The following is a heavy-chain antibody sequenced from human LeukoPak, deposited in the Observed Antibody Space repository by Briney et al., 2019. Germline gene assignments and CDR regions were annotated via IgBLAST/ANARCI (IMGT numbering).Heavy chain of an antibody. V-gene: IGHV3-48*04. CDR3: ARGYSSSPGANHYNYYYMDV. CDR2: ISVSSKTI. D-gene: IGHD6-6*01. Sequence: GGSLRLSCAASGFTFSSFGMNWVCQAPGRGLEWVSHISVSSKTIYYADSVKGRFTVSRDNGQNSLYLQMNSLRAEDTAEYYCARGYSSSPGANHYNYYYMDVWGKGTTVTVSS. J-gene: IGHJ6*03. CDR1: GFTFSSFG.